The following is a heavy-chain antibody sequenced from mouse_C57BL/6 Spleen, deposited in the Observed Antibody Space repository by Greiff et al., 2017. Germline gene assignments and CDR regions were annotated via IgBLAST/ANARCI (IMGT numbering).Heavy chain of an antibody. Sequence: EVMLVESGAELVRPGASVKLSCTASGFNIKDDYMHWVKQRPEQGLEWIGWIDPENGDTEYASKFQGKATITADTSSNTAYLQLSSLTSEDTAVYYCTHYYGSSYLAWFAYWGQGTLVTVSA. V-gene: IGHV14-4*01. D-gene: IGHD1-1*01. CDR1: GFNIKDDY. J-gene: IGHJ3*01. CDR2: IDPENGDT. CDR3: THYYGSSYLAWFAY.